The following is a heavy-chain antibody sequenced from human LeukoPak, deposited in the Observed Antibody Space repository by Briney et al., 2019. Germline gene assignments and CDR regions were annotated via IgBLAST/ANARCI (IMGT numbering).Heavy chain of an antibody. J-gene: IGHJ4*02. CDR1: GFTFSSYS. Sequence: PGGSLRLSCAASGFTFSSYSMNWVRQAPGKGLEWVSSISSSSSYIYYADSVKGRFTISRDNAKNSLYLQMNSLRAEDTAVYYCATPRGGYDYSAWDYWGQGTLVTVSS. V-gene: IGHV3-21*01. CDR3: ATPRGGYDYSAWDY. CDR2: ISSSSSYI. D-gene: IGHD5-12*01.